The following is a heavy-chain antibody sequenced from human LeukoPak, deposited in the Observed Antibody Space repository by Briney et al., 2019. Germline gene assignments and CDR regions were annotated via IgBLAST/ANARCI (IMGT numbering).Heavy chain of an antibody. Sequence: GGSLRLSCAASGFTVSNEYMSWVRQAPGKGLEWVSFIYAGGTTYHADSVKGRFTISRDNADNTLYLHMNSLRADDTAVYYCARGVSSSWFFDLWGQGSLVIVSS. CDR2: IYAGGTT. CDR3: ARGVSSSWFFDL. D-gene: IGHD6-19*01. V-gene: IGHV3-66*01. J-gene: IGHJ4*02. CDR1: GFTVSNEY.